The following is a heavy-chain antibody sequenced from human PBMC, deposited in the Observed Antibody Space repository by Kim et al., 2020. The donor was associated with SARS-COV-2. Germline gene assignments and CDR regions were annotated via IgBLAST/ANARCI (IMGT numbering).Heavy chain of an antibody. CDR3: AREGYYYFGD. CDR2: IKQDGREK. D-gene: IGHD2-15*01. Sequence: GGSLRLSCAASGFSFSSSWMSWVRQAPGKGLEWVANIKQDGREKYYVDSVKGRFTISRDNAKNSLYLQLNTLRAEDSAVYYCAREGYYYFGDWGPGTLVTVSS. V-gene: IGHV3-7*01. CDR1: GFSFSSSW. J-gene: IGHJ4*02.